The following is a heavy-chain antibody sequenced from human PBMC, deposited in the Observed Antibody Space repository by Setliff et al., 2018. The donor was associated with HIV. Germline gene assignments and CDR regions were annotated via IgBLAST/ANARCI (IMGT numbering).Heavy chain of an antibody. CDR1: XYTFTSND. V-gene: IGHV1-8*01. CDR3: ARGGGGYYYVGAVDI. D-gene: IGHD3-22*01. J-gene: IGHJ3*02. Sequence: ASVKVSCKASXYTFTSNDINWVREATGQGLEWMGWMNPNSGNTGYAQKFQGXXXXTGNTSRSTAYMELSSLRSEDTAVYYCARGGGGYYYVGAVDIWGQGTVVTVSS. CDR2: MNPNSGNT.